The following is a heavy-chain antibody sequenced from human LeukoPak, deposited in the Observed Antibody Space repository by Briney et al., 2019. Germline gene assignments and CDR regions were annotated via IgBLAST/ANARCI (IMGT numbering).Heavy chain of an antibody. D-gene: IGHD5-18*01. Sequence: GGSLRLSCAASGFTFSSYSMNWARQAPGKGLEWVAVIWYDGSNKYYADSVKGRFTISRDNSKNTLYLQMNSLRAEDTAVYYCARVRGIQLWSDYWGQGTLVTVSS. J-gene: IGHJ4*02. V-gene: IGHV3-33*08. CDR2: IWYDGSNK. CDR1: GFTFSSYS. CDR3: ARVRGIQLWSDY.